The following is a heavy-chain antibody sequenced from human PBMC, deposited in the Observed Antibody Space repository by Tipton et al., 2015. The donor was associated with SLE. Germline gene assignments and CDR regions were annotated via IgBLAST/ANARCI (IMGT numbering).Heavy chain of an antibody. CDR1: GFTFSNYW. J-gene: IGHJ4*02. CDR2: IRSKDYGGTP. Sequence: SLRLSCVASGFTFSNYWTSWVRQAPGKGLEWVGFIRSKDYGGTPEYAASVRGRFTISRDDSKSIAYLQMNGLKTEDTAMYYCTRMTCSGGTCPDDYWGQGTLVTVSS. CDR3: TRMTCSGGTCPDDY. V-gene: IGHV3-49*04. D-gene: IGHD2-15*01.